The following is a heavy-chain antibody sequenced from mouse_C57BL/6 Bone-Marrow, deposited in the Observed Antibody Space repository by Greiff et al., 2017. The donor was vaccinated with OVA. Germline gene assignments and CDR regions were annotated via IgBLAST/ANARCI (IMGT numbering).Heavy chain of an antibody. J-gene: IGHJ1*03. Sequence: EVQLQESGTVLARPGASVKMSCKTSGYTFTSYWMHWVKQRPGQGLEWIGAIYPGNSDTSYNQKFKGKAKLTAVTSASTAYMELSSLTNEDSAVYYCTRSDYYGSSYDWYFDVWGTGTTVTVSS. V-gene: IGHV1-5*01. D-gene: IGHD1-1*01. CDR3: TRSDYYGSSYDWYFDV. CDR2: IYPGNSDT. CDR1: GYTFTSYW.